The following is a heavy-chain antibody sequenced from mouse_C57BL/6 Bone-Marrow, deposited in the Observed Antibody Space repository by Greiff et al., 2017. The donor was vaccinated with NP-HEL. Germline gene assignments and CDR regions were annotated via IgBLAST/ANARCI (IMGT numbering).Heavy chain of an antibody. CDR1: GYTFTSYG. CDR3: ARGLCPYADLFAY. D-gene: IGHD1-1*02. Sequence: QVQLQRSGAELARPGASVKLSCKASGYTFTSYGISWVKQRTGQGLEWIGEIYPRSGNTYYNEKFKGKATLTADKSSSTAYMELRRLTSEDSAVYFCARGLCPYADLFAYWGQGTLVTVSA. CDR2: IYPRSGNT. J-gene: IGHJ3*01. V-gene: IGHV1-81*01.